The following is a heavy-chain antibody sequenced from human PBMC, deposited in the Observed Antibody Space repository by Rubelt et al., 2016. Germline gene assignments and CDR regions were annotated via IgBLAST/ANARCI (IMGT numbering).Heavy chain of an antibody. D-gene: IGHD2-2*02. CDR2: INHSGST. Sequence: QVQLQQWGAGLLKPSVTLSLTCVVYGGSFSGYYWNWIRQPPGKGLEWIGEINHSGSTNYNPSLKSRVTISVDTSKNQFSRKLSAVSAAETAVYYCARGYSSSNSCYRGAFGIWCQGTMVTVSS. CDR3: ARGYSSSNSCYRGAFGI. CDR1: GGSFSGYY. J-gene: IGHJ3*02. V-gene: IGHV4-34*01.